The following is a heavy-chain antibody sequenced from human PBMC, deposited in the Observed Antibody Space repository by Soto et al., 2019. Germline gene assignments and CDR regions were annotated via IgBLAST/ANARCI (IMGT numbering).Heavy chain of an antibody. V-gene: IGHV4-4*02. CDR2: IYHSGST. D-gene: IGHD5-12*01. Sequence: QVQLQESGPGLVKPSGTLSLTCAVSGGSISSSNWWSWVRQPPGKGLEWIGEIYHSGSTNYNPSLKSRVTISVDKSNNQFSLKLSSVTAADTAVYYCARGFDIGKIPYNWYFDLWGRGTLVTVSS. CDR3: ARGFDIGKIPYNWYFDL. CDR1: GGSISSSNW. J-gene: IGHJ2*01.